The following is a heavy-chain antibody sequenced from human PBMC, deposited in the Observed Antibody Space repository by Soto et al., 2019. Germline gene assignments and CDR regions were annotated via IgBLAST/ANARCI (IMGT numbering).Heavy chain of an antibody. CDR2: INAGNGNT. CDR1: GYTFTSYA. CDR3: ARGYDYYYGMDV. J-gene: IGHJ6*02. V-gene: IGHV1-3*01. Sequence: SVKVSCKASGYTFTSYAMHWVRQAPGQRLEWMGWINAGNGNTKYSQRFQGRVTITRDTSASTAYMELSSLRSEDTAVYSCARGYDYYYGMDVWGQGTTVTVSS.